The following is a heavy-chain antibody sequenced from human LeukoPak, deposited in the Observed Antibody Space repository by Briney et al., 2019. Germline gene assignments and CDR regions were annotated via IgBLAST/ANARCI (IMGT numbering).Heavy chain of an antibody. J-gene: IGHJ4*02. Sequence: ASVKVSCKASGYTFTGYYMHWVRQAPGQGLEWMGWINPNSGGTNYAQKFQGRVTMTRDTSISTAYMELSRLRSDDTAVYYCAIYDSSGYLTDYWGQGTLVTVSS. CDR1: GYTFTGYY. V-gene: IGHV1-2*02. D-gene: IGHD3-22*01. CDR2: INPNSGGT. CDR3: AIYDSSGYLTDY.